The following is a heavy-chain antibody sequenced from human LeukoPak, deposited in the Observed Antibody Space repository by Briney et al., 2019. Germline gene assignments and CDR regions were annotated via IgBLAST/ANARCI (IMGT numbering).Heavy chain of an antibody. J-gene: IGHJ4*02. CDR1: GFTFSSYG. CDR2: ISYDEGNK. V-gene: IGHV3-30*03. CDR3: ARDQSPPYSDSVDD. D-gene: IGHD6-13*01. Sequence: PGRSLRLSCAASGFTFSSYGMHWVRQAPGKGLEWVAIISYDEGNKYYADSVKGRFTISRDNSKNTLYLQMNSLRGEDTAVYYCARDQSPPYSDSVDDWGQGALVTVSS.